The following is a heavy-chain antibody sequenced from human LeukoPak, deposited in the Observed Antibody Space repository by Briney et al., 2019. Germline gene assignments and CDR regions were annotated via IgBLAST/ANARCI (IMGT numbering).Heavy chain of an antibody. V-gene: IGHV3-53*01. Sequence: GGSLRLSCAASGFTVSSNYMSWVRQAPGKGLEWVSVIYSGGSTYYADSVKGRFTISRDNSKNTLYLQMHSLRAEDTAVYYCAKGSSGSYYPYYFDYWGQGTLVTVSS. CDR2: IYSGGST. CDR3: AKGSSGSYYPYYFDY. CDR1: GFTVSSNY. D-gene: IGHD3-10*01. J-gene: IGHJ4*02.